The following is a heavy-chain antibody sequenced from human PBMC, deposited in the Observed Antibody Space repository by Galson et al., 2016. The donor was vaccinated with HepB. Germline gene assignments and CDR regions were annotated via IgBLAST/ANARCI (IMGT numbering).Heavy chain of an antibody. Sequence: SLRLSCAASGFMFGDYGMYWFRQAPGKGLEWVGFIRSTASGGTAEDAASVKGRFTISRDDSKNIAYLQMNSLKIEDTAVYYCACEVADSYYWGQGALVTVSS. CDR2: IRSTASGGTA. CDR1: GFMFGDYG. CDR3: ACEVADSYY. D-gene: IGHD6-19*01. V-gene: IGHV3-49*03. J-gene: IGHJ1*01.